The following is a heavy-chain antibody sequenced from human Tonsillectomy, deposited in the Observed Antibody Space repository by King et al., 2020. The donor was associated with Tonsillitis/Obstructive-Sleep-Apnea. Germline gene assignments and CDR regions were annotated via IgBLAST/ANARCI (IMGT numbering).Heavy chain of an antibody. Sequence: QLQESGPGLVKPSETLSLTCTVSGGSISSSSYYWGWFRQPPGKGLEWIGNIYYSGSTYYNPSLESRVTISVDTSKNQFSLKLSSVTAADTAVYYCARPYSGSYEYYFDYWGQGTLVTVSS. CDR3: ARPYSGSYEYYFDY. CDR2: IYYSGST. J-gene: IGHJ4*02. D-gene: IGHD1-26*01. V-gene: IGHV4-39*01. CDR1: GGSISSSSYY.